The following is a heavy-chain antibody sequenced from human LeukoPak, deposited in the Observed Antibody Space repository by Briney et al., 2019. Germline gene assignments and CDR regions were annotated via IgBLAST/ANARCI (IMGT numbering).Heavy chain of an antibody. CDR2: IRNSDGMT. CDR3: AKGLERESRLDS. D-gene: IGHD1-1*01. Sequence: GQSLRLSCDASGFSINTYTMYWVRQAPGQGLEWVSGIRNSDGMTYYADSVRGRFTISTDNSKNTLYLQMNSLRAEDTALYYCAKGLERESRLDSWGQGTLVTVSS. V-gene: IGHV3-23*01. CDR1: GFSINTYT. J-gene: IGHJ4*02.